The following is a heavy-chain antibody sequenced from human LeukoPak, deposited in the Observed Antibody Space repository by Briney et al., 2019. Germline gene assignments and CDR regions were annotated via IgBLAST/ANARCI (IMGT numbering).Heavy chain of an antibody. V-gene: IGHV3-48*01. CDR2: ISSSGGTI. J-gene: IGHJ4*02. D-gene: IGHD1-7*01. CDR1: GFTFSSYN. CDR3: AKDERNWNYNLASQTYD. Sequence: GGSLRLSCAASGFTFSSYNMGGVRQAPGKGLEWVAYISSSGGTIHYADSVKGRFTVSRDNSKNTLYLQMSSLRAEDTAVYYCAKDERNWNYNLASQTYDWGQGTLVTVSS.